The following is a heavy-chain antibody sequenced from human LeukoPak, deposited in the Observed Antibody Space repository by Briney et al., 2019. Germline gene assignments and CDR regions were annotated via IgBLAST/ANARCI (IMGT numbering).Heavy chain of an antibody. Sequence: GESLKISCKGSGYSFTSYWIGWVRQMPGKCLEWMGIIYPGDSDTRYSPSFQGQVTISADKSISTAYLQWSSLKASDTAMYYCARQAGQWLTLDAFDIWGQGTMVTVSS. D-gene: IGHD6-19*01. CDR3: ARQAGQWLTLDAFDI. J-gene: IGHJ3*02. V-gene: IGHV5-51*01. CDR1: GYSFTSYW. CDR2: IYPGDSDT.